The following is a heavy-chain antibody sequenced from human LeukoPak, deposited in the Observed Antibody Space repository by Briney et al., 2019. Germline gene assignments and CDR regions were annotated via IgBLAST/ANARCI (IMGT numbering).Heavy chain of an antibody. Sequence: ASVKVSCKASGTTFSRSAISWVRQAPGQGLEWMGGVIPILGTTNYAQKFQDRVSITTDESTSTAYMEVSSLRSVDTAVYYCARDDGSATLGFDSWGQGTLVTVYS. CDR2: VIPILGTT. V-gene: IGHV1-69*05. CDR1: GTTFSRSA. CDR3: ARDDGSATLGFDS. D-gene: IGHD1-26*01. J-gene: IGHJ4*02.